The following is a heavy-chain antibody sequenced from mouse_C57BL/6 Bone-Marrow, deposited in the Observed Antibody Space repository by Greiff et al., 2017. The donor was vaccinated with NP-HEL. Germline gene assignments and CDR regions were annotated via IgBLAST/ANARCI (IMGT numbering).Heavy chain of an antibody. CDR3: ARPSFYGNYLAWFAY. V-gene: IGHV5-6*01. CDR1: GFTFSSYG. D-gene: IGHD2-10*01. Sequence: EVKLVESGGDLVKPGGSLKLSCAASGFTFSSYGMSWVRQTPDKRLAWVATISSGGSYTYYPDSVKGRFTISRDNAKKHLYLQMSSLKSEDTAMYYCARPSFYGNYLAWFAYWGQGTLVTVSA. J-gene: IGHJ3*01. CDR2: ISSGGSYT.